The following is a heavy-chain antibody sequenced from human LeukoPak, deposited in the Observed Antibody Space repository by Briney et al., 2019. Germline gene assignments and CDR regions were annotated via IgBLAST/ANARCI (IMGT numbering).Heavy chain of an antibody. D-gene: IGHD3-10*01. CDR2: IYYSGST. CDR1: GGSISSGDYY. V-gene: IGHV4-30-4*08. CDR3: ARGGPSGSYYRQPTDYYYYYMDV. J-gene: IGHJ6*03. Sequence: SETLSLTCTVSGGSISSGDYYWSWIRQPPGKGLEWIGYIYYSGSTYYNPSLKSRVTISVDTSKNQFSLKLSSVTAADTAVYYCARGGPSGSYYRQPTDYYYYYMDVWGKGTTVTVSS.